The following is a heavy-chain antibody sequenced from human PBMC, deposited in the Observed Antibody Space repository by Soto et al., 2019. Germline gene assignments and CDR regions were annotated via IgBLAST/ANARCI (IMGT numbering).Heavy chain of an antibody. CDR1: GFTFSDYY. CDR2: TRNKANNYAA. D-gene: IGHD1-26*01. V-gene: IGHV3-72*01. CDR3: ARDTGGSYDF. Sequence: EVQLVESGGGLVQPGGSLRLSCAASGFTFSDYYMDWVRQLPGMGLEWVGRTRNKANNYAAEYAPSVRGRFTISRHDSEDSMFLKLHSLKTEDTAVYYCARDTGGSYDFWGQGALVTVSS. J-gene: IGHJ4*02.